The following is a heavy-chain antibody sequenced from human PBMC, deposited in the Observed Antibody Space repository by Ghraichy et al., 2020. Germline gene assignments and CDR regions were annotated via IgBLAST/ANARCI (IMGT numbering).Heavy chain of an antibody. CDR3: ARDPRGCSGGSCQIDY. V-gene: IGHV3-21*01. J-gene: IGHJ4*02. D-gene: IGHD2-15*01. CDR1: GFTFSSYS. CDR2: ISSSSSYI. Sequence: GGSLRLSCAASGFTFSSYSMNWVRQAPGKGLEWVSSISSSSSYIYYADSVKGRFTISRDNAKNSLYLQMNSLRAEDTAVYYCARDPRGCSGGSCQIDYWGQGTLVTVSS.